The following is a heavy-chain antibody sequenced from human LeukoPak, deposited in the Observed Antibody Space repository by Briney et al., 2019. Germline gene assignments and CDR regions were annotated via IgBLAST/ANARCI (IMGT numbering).Heavy chain of an antibody. V-gene: IGHV3-30*02. J-gene: IGHJ3*02. CDR3: AKDLGYYDSSGFYVPHAFDI. CDR2: IRHDGSNK. D-gene: IGHD3-22*01. Sequence: GGSLRLSCAASGFTFSSYGMYWVRQAPGKGLEWVAFIRHDGSNKYYADSVKGRFTISRDNSKNTLYVQMNSLRVEDTAVYYCAKDLGYYDSSGFYVPHAFDIWGQGTMVTVSS. CDR1: GFTFSSYG.